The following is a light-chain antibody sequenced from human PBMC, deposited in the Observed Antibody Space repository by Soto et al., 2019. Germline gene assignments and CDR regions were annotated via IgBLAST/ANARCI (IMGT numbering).Light chain of an antibody. CDR1: QSVSTY. V-gene: IGKV3-11*01. Sequence: EVVLTQSPATLSLSPGERATLSCRASQSVSTYLAWYQQKPGQAPRRLIYHASDRATGIPATFSGRGSGTDFTLTISSLEPEDFAVYYCQQRYTWPITFGQGTRLEIK. CDR3: QQRYTWPIT. J-gene: IGKJ5*01. CDR2: HAS.